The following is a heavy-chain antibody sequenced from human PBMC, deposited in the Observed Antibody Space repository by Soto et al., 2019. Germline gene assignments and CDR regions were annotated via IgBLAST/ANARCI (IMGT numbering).Heavy chain of an antibody. Sequence: RSLTCAVSGGSISSSNWWNWVRQPPGKGLEWIGETFHSGSTNYNPSLRSRVTISVDKSKNQFSLKLNSVTAADTAVYYCARARQYCSSSSCYLDPWGQGTLVTVSS. CDR3: ARARQYCSSSSCYLDP. V-gene: IGHV4-4*02. J-gene: IGHJ5*02. CDR1: GGSISSSNW. CDR2: TFHSGST. D-gene: IGHD2-15*01.